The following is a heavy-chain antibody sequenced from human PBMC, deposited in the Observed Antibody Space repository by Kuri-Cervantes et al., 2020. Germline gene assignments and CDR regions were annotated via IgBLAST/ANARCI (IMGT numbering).Heavy chain of an antibody. V-gene: IGHV3-33*01. CDR3: AREKVVAAPPRGSYYHGMDV. CDR2: IWYDGSNK. D-gene: IGHD2-15*01. Sequence: GGSLRLSCAASGFIFSSYGMHWVRQAPGKGLEWVAVIWYDGSNKYYADSVKGRFTISRDNSKNTLYLQMNSLRAEDTAVYYCAREKVVAAPPRGSYYHGMDVWGQGTTVTVSS. J-gene: IGHJ6*02. CDR1: GFIFSSYG.